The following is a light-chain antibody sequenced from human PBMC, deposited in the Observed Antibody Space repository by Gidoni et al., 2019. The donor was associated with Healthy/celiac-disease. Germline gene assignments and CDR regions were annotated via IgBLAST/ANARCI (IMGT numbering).Light chain of an antibody. Sequence: DIQLTQSPSFLSASVGDRVTITCRASQGISSCLAWYQQTPGKAPKLLIYAASTLQSGVPSRFSGSGSGTEFTLTISSLQPEDFATYYCQQLNSYPLTFGGGTKVEIK. CDR2: AAS. J-gene: IGKJ4*01. CDR3: QQLNSYPLT. CDR1: QGISSC. V-gene: IGKV1-9*01.